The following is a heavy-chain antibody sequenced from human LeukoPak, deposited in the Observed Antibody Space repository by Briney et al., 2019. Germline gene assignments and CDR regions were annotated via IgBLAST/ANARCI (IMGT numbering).Heavy chain of an antibody. D-gene: IGHD3-10*01. J-gene: IGHJ3*01. V-gene: IGHV4-34*01. Sequence: SETLSLTCVVYGGSFSGYHWSWIRQSPGKGLEWIGEINHRGSTNYNPSLKRRVTMSLDTSKNQFSLKLTSVTAADTAVYYCAKSNGYGLVDTWGQGTMVTVSS. CDR2: INHRGST. CDR3: AKSNGYGLVDT. CDR1: GGSFSGYH.